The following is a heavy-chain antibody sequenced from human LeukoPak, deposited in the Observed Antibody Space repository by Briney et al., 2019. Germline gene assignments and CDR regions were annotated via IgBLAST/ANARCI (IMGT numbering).Heavy chain of an antibody. Sequence: SETLSLTCSVSGGSIGTFHWHWIRQPPGKGLEYSVYIFTTEVTNYSPSLKSRVTISVDTSQNHFSLRLSSVTAADTAVYYCARSDGIVGEEAWFDPWGQGTLVTVSS. V-gene: IGHV4-4*09. CDR2: IFTTEVT. J-gene: IGHJ5*02. CDR3: ARSDGIVGEEAWFDP. D-gene: IGHD1-26*01. CDR1: GGSIGTFH.